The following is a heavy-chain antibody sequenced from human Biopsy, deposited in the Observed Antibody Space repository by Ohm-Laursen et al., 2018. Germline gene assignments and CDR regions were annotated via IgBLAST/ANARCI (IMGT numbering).Heavy chain of an antibody. CDR1: GDSISSYY. J-gene: IGHJ2*01. V-gene: IGHV4-59*01. D-gene: IGHD3-22*01. CDR3: ARDRGYYSDRTVPGYFDL. CDR2: VYYTGST. Sequence: GTLSLTCTVSGDSISSYYWSWIRQPPGKGLEWIGYVYYTGSTDYNPSLQSRVTISVDTSKNHFSLRLRSVTPADTAIYCARDRGYYSDRTVPGYFDLWGRGTLVTVPS.